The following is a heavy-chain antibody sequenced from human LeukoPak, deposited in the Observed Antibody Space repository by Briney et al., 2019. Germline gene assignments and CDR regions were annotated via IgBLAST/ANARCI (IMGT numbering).Heavy chain of an antibody. V-gene: IGHV3-15*01. D-gene: IGHD3-22*01. Sequence: EGSLRLSCAASGFTFSNAWMSWVRQAPGKGLEWVGRIKSKTDGGTTDYAAPVKGRFTISRDDSKNTLYLQMNSLKTEDTAVYYCTTDPYYYDSSGYYYWGQGTLVTVSS. CDR1: GFTFSNAW. J-gene: IGHJ4*02. CDR3: TTDPYYYDSSGYYY. CDR2: IKSKTDGGTT.